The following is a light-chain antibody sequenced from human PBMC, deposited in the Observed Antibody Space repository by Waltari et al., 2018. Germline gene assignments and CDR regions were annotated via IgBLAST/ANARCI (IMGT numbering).Light chain of an antibody. CDR1: QGISNY. Sequence: AIQITQSQSSLSASTAAKVTITCRASQGISNYLAWYQQKPGKATTLLIYDASTLQRGVPSRFSGSGSGRDFTLTISSLQSEDFATFYCQQYYGYPLTFGPGTKVDVK. CDR2: DAS. CDR3: QQYYGYPLT. J-gene: IGKJ3*01. V-gene: IGKV1-8*01.